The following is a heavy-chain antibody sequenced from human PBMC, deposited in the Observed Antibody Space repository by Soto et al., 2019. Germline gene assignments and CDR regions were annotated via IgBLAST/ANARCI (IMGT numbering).Heavy chain of an antibody. CDR3: ARGARKTYYFDY. CDR1: GFTFSSYG. Sequence: PGGSLRLSCAASGFTFSSYGMHWVRQAPGKGLEWVAVIWYDGSNKYYADSVKGRFTISRDNSKNTLYLQMNSLRAEDTAVYYCARGARKTYYFDYWGQGTLVTVSS. CDR2: IWYDGSNK. V-gene: IGHV3-33*01. J-gene: IGHJ4*02.